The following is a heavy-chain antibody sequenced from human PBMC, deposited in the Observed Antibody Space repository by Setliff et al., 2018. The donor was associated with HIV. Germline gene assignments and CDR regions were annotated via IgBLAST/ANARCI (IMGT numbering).Heavy chain of an antibody. CDR3: ARDYYDSSGYIFFPGLPDY. D-gene: IGHD3-22*01. J-gene: IGHJ4*02. Sequence: PSVKVSCKASGYTFTSDYIHWVRQAPGQGLEWMGIINPAGNPTSYARKFQGRLTMTRDTSTNTVYMELSGLRSDDTAVYYCARDYYDSSGYIFFPGLPDYWGQGTLVTVSS. CDR1: GYTFTSDY. CDR2: INPAGNPT. V-gene: IGHV1-46*01.